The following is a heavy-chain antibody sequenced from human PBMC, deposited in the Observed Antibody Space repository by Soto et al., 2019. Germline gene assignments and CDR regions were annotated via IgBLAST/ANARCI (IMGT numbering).Heavy chain of an antibody. Sequence: HPGGSLRLSCAASGFTFSGSAMHWVRQASGKGLEWVGRIRSKANSYATAYAASVKGRFTISRDDSKNTAYLQMNSLKTEDTAVYYCTRQVTSFDYWGQGTLVTVSS. V-gene: IGHV3-73*01. D-gene: IGHD4-17*01. CDR3: TRQVTSFDY. J-gene: IGHJ4*02. CDR1: GFTFSGSA. CDR2: IRSKANSYAT.